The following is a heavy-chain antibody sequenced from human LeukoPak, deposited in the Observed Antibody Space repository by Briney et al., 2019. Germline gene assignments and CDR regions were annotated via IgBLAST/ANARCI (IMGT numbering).Heavy chain of an antibody. V-gene: IGHV3-30*02. CDR1: WFPFNCYE. J-gene: IGHJ4*02. D-gene: IGHD7-27*01. Sequence: GGALGTSLSTAWFPFNCYEMALVRPASGKGAGWGAFIRYDGSDKYYADSVKGRFTISRDNSKNTLYLQMNSLRAEDTAVYYCANPFSSGADFDYWGQGTLVTVSS. CDR3: ANPFSSGADFDY. CDR2: IRYDGSDK.